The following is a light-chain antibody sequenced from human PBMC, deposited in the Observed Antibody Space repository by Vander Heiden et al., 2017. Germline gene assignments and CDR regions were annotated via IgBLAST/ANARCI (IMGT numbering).Light chain of an antibody. CDR3: QQYNTWPPT. CDR2: DAS. V-gene: IGKV3-15*01. Sequence: EIVMTQSSGTLSVSPGERVALSCRASLGVNINVAWYHQKPGQPPRLLMYDASNRATGVPARFSGGGSETELTLSISSLQSEDFGFYFCQQYNTWPPTFGQGTKLEIK. J-gene: IGKJ2*01. CDR1: LGVNIN.